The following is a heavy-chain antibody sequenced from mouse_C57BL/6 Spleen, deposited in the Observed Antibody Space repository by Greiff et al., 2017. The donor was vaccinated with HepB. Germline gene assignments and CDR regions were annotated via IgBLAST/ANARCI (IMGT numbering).Heavy chain of an antibody. Sequence: QVQLQQPGAELVRPGSSVKLSCKASGYTFTSYWMHWVKQRPIQGLEWIGNIDPSDSETHYNQKFKDKATLTVDKSSSTAYMQLSSLTSEDYAVYYCAREGTVARYWYFDVWGTGTTVTVSS. V-gene: IGHV1-52*01. CDR2: IDPSDSET. D-gene: IGHD1-1*01. CDR1: GYTFTSYW. CDR3: AREGTVARYWYFDV. J-gene: IGHJ1*03.